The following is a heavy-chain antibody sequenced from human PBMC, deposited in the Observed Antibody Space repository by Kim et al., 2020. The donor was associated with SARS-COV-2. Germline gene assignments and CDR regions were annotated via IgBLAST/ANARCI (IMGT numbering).Heavy chain of an antibody. V-gene: IGHV3-48*02. CDR2: ISSSSTI. D-gene: IGHD3-22*01. J-gene: IGHJ6*01. CDR1: GFTLSSYS. CDR3: ARDMVRRIMIVVVSRGMDV. Sequence: GGSLRLSCAASGFTLSSYSMNWVRQAPGKGLEWVSYISSSSTIYYADSVKGRFTISRDNAKNSLYLQMNSLRDEDTAVYYCARDMVRRIMIVVVSRGMDV.